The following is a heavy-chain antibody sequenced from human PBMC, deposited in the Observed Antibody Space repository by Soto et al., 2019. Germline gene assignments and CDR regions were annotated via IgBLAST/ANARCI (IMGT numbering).Heavy chain of an antibody. CDR1: GDSVSSDSAA. CDR3: EATSWFRGMDA. J-gene: IGHJ6*02. CDR2: TYYRSKWNN. V-gene: IGHV6-1*01. Sequence: SQTLSLTCAISGDSVSSDSAAWSWIRQSPSRGLEWLGRTYYRSKWNNDYAVSVRSRVTINPDTSKNQFSLQLYSLTPEDTAVYYCEATSWFRGMDAWGQGTPVTVSS. D-gene: IGHD1-1*01.